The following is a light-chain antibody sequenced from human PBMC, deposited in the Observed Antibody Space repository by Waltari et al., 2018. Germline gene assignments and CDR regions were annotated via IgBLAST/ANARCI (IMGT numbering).Light chain of an antibody. CDR1: HGLRGTY. V-gene: IGKV3-20*01. CDR2: GAS. CDR3: QQYGSSPYT. Sequence: EIVLTQSPGTLSLSPGERATPPCRAGHGLRGTYLAWYQQKPGQAPRILIYGASNRATGIPDRFSGSGSGTDFTLTIKRLEPEDFAVYYCQQYGSSPYTFGQGTKLEIK. J-gene: IGKJ2*01.